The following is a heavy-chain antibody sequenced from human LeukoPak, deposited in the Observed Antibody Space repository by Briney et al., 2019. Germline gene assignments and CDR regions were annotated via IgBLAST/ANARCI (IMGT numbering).Heavy chain of an antibody. D-gene: IGHD2-15*01. Sequence: SETLSLTCAVYGGSFSGYYWSWIRQPPGKGLEWIGEINHSGSTNYNPSLKSRVTISVDTSKNQFSLKLSSVTAADTAVYCCARGRDIVVVVAAEVSAYYFDYWGQGTLVTVSS. J-gene: IGHJ4*02. CDR2: INHSGST. CDR1: GGSFSGYY. CDR3: ARGRDIVVVVAAEVSAYYFDY. V-gene: IGHV4-34*01.